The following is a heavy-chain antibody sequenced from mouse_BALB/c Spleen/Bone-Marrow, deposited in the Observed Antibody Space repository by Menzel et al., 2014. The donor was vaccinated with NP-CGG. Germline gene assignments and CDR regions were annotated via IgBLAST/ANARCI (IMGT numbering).Heavy chain of an antibody. CDR1: GYTFTSYV. J-gene: IGHJ4*01. D-gene: IGHD1-1*01. V-gene: IGHV1-14*01. Sequence: VQLQQPGPELVKPGASVKMSCKASGYTFTSYVMHWVKQKPGQGLEWIGYMNPYNDGTKYNEKFKGKATLTSDKSSSTAYMELSSLTSEDSAVYYCAREGGYYGSLHAMDYWGQGTSVTVSS. CDR3: AREGGYYGSLHAMDY. CDR2: MNPYNDGT.